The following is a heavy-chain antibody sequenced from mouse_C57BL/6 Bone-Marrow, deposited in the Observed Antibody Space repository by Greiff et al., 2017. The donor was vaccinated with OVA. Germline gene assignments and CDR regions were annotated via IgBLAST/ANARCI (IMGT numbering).Heavy chain of an antibody. Sequence: QVQLQQPGAELVKPGASVKLSCKASGYTFTSYWMHWVKQRPGQGLEWIGEIHPSDSYTNYNQKFKGKATLTVDTSSSTAYMQLSSLTSEDSAVYYCARFVDGCYEMFAYWGQGTLVTVSA. J-gene: IGHJ3*01. V-gene: IGHV1-50*01. CDR1: GYTFTSYW. CDR2: IHPSDSYT. CDR3: ARFVDGCYEMFAY. D-gene: IGHD2-3*01.